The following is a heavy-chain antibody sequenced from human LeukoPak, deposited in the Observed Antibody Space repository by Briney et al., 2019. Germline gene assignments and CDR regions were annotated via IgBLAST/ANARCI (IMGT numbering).Heavy chain of an antibody. D-gene: IGHD1-26*01. V-gene: IGHV1-24*01. Sequence: ASVKVSCKVSGYTLTELSMHWVRQAPGKGLEWMGGFDPEDGETIYAQKFQGRVTMTRDTSISTAYMELSRLRSDDTAVYYCARRGRGIVGASFDYWGQGTLVTVSS. J-gene: IGHJ4*02. CDR3: ARRGRGIVGASFDY. CDR1: GYTLTELS. CDR2: FDPEDGET.